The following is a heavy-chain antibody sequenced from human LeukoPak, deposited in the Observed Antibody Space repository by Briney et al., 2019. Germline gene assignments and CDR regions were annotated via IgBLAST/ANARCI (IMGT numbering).Heavy chain of an antibody. CDR1: RYTFTGYY. V-gene: IGHV1-2*02. CDR3: ARVRPYYYDSSGYLYDY. J-gene: IGHJ4*02. Sequence: GASVKVSCKASRYTFTGYYMHWVRQAPGQGLEWMGWINPNSGGTNYAQKFQGRVTMTRDTSISTAYMELSRLRSDDTAVYYCARVRPYYYDSSGYLYDYWGQGTLVTVSS. CDR2: INPNSGGT. D-gene: IGHD3-22*01.